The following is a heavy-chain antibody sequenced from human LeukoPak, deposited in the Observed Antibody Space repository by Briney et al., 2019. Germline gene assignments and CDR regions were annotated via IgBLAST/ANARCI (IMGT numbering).Heavy chain of an antibody. CDR2: INTKSGRT. CDR1: GYSFTDYY. V-gene: IGHV1-2*02. CDR3: ARADFIDAGPYLIGP. D-gene: IGHD3-3*01. J-gene: IGHJ5*02. Sequence: ASVKVSCKTSGYSFTDYYIHWVRRAPGQGLEWMGWINTKSGRTSSARKFQGRVTMTRDPSITTVYMDMAWLTSDDTAIYFCARADFIDAGPYLIGPWGQGTLATVSS.